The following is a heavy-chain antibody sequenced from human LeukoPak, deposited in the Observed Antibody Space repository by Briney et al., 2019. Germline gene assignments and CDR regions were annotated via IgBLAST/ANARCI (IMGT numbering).Heavy chain of an antibody. V-gene: IGHV4-34*01. CDR3: ARGIVRTVTTVAHGRTHFDY. CDR1: GGSFSGYY. J-gene: IGHJ4*02. CDR2: INHSGSP. Sequence: SETLSLTCAVYGGSFSGYYWRWIRQPPGKGREWIGEINHSGSPNYNPSLKSRVTISVDTSKNQFSLKLSSVTAADTAVYYCARGIVRTVTTVAHGRTHFDYWGQGTLVTVSS. D-gene: IGHD4-17*01.